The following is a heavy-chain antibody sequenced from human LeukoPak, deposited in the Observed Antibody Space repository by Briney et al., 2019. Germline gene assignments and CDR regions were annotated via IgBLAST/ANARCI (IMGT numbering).Heavy chain of an antibody. D-gene: IGHD6-19*01. CDR1: GFTFSSYG. CDR3: AKDPPTYSSGLEGWFDP. CDR2: ISYDGSNK. J-gene: IGHJ5*02. Sequence: PGRSLRLSCAASGFTFSSYGMHWVRQAPGKGLEGVAVISYDGSNKYYADSVKGRFTISRDNSKNTLYLQMNSLRAEDTAVYYCAKDPPTYSSGLEGWFDPWGQGTLVTVSS. V-gene: IGHV3-30*18.